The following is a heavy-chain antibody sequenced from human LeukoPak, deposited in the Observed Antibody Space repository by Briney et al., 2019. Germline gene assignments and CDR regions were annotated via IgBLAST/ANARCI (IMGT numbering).Heavy chain of an antibody. V-gene: IGHV4-59*01. Sequence: SETLSLTCTVSGGSISSYYWSWIRQPPGKGLEWIGYIYYSGSTNYNPSLKSRVTISVDTSKNQFSLKLSSVTAADTAVYYCARGSGQEWELFDYWGQRTLVTVSS. D-gene: IGHD1-26*01. CDR2: IYYSGST. CDR3: ARGSGQEWELFDY. CDR1: GGSISSYY. J-gene: IGHJ4*02.